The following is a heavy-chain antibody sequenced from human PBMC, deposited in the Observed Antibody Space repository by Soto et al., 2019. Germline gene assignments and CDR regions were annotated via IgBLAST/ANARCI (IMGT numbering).Heavy chain of an antibody. V-gene: IGHV3-23*01. CDR3: AQQRYCTTTRCYTPAFYYGIDA. CDR1: GFTFSNYA. CDR2: ISGSGEST. J-gene: IGHJ6*02. Sequence: GGSLRLSCAVSGFTFSNYAMTWVRQAPGKGLEWVSGISGSGESTYYADSVKGRFTISRDNSKNTLHLQMNSLRAEDTAVYYCAQQRYCTTTRCYTPAFYYGIDAWGQGTTVTVSS. D-gene: IGHD2-2*02.